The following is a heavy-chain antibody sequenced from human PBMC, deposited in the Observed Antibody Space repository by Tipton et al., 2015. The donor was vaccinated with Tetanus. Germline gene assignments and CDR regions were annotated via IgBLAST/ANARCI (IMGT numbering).Heavy chain of an antibody. Sequence: SLRLSCAASGFDVSSNYMSWVRQAPGKGLEWVSVISSDGRTYYADSVKGRFTISRDNSKNTLYLQMNSLRAEDTAMYYCARDPGHGSGTEYDPWGQGTLVTVSS. J-gene: IGHJ5*02. CDR3: ARDPGHGSGTEYDP. V-gene: IGHV3-53*01. CDR2: ISSDGRT. CDR1: GFDVSSNY. D-gene: IGHD3-10*01.